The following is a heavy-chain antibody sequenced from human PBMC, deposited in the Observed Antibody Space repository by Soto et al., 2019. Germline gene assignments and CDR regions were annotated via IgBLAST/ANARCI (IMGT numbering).Heavy chain of an antibody. D-gene: IGHD5-18*01. J-gene: IGHJ3*02. V-gene: IGHV1-69*13. CDR1: GGTFSSYA. CDR3: AGDWGGYSYGSHPHEHAFDI. CDR2: IIPIFGTA. Sequence: GASVKVSCKASGGTFSSYAISWVRQAPGQGLEWMGGIIPIFGTANYAQKFQGRVTITADESTSTAYMELSSLRSEDTAVYYCAGDWGGYSYGSHPHEHAFDIWGQGTMVTVSS.